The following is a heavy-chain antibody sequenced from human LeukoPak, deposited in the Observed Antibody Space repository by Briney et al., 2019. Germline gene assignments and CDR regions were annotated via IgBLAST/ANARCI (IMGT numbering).Heavy chain of an antibody. CDR1: GYTFTSYG. CDR2: ISAYNGNT. Sequence: ASVKVSCKASGYTFTSYGISWVRQAPGQGLEWMGWISAYNGNTNYAQKLQGRVTMTTDTSTSTAYMELRSLRSDDTAVYYCARDPLEREYYYDSSGYYPNWFDPWGQGTLVTVSS. D-gene: IGHD3-22*01. V-gene: IGHV1-18*01. J-gene: IGHJ5*02. CDR3: ARDPLEREYYYDSSGYYPNWFDP.